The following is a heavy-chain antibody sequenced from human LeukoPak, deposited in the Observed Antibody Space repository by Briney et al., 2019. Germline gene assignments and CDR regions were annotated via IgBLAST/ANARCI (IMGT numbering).Heavy chain of an antibody. D-gene: IGHD1-20*01. Sequence: PGGSLRLSCAASGFAFSRYGMHWVRQAPGKGLEWVAFIRYDGSNKNHADSVKGRFTISRDNSKNMLYLQMNSLRPEGTSVYYCAKDYGITGTGGAWLDPWGQGTLVTVSP. CDR1: GFAFSRYG. CDR3: AKDYGITGTGGAWLDP. CDR2: IRYDGSNK. V-gene: IGHV3-30*02. J-gene: IGHJ5*02.